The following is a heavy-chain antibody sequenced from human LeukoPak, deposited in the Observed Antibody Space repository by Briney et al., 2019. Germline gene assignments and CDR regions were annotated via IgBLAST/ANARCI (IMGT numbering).Heavy chain of an antibody. V-gene: IGHV1-2*06. CDR1: GYTFTGYY. CDR3: ARDPNYDFWSGYWAPGYYYGMDV. D-gene: IGHD3-3*01. CDR2: INPNSGGT. Sequence: ASVKVSCKASGYTFTGYYMHWVRQAPGQGLEWMGRINPNSGGTNYAQKFQGRVTMTRDMSISTAYMELSRLRSDDTAVYYCARDPNYDFWSGYWAPGYYYGMDVWGQGTTVTVSS. J-gene: IGHJ6*02.